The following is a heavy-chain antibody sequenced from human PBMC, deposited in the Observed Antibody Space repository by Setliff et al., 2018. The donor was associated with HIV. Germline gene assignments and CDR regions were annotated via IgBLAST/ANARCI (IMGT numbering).Heavy chain of an antibody. J-gene: IGHJ4*02. CDR2: IIPIFGTA. Sequence: SVKVSCKASGGAFSSYAISWVRQAPGQGLEWMGGIIPIFGTANYAQKFQGRVTITADESTSTAYMELSSLRSEDTAVYYCARVWGSGSPADYWGQGTLVTVSS. V-gene: IGHV1-69*13. CDR3: ARVWGSGSPADY. CDR1: GGAFSSYA. D-gene: IGHD3-10*01.